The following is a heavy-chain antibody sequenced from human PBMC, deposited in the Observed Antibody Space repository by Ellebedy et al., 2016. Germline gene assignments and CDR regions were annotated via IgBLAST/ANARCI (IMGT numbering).Heavy chain of an antibody. CDR1: GFTFSTYW. D-gene: IGHD3-16*01. CDR3: ARMARSQYDYVWGSPFDY. Sequence: GESLKISCAASGFTFSTYWMHLVRHSPGKGLVWVSRINSDGSSTRYADSVKGRFAISRDNAKHTLDLQMNSLRAEDTAVYYCARMARSQYDYVWGSPFDYWGQGALVTVSS. CDR2: INSDGSST. V-gene: IGHV3-74*01. J-gene: IGHJ4*02.